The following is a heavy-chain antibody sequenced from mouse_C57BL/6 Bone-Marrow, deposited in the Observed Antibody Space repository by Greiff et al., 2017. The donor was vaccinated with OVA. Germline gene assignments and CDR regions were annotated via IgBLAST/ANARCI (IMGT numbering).Heavy chain of an antibody. J-gene: IGHJ2*01. CDR3: ARVTTVVAKDY. CDR2: INPGSGGT. Sequence: QVQLQQSGAELVRPGTSVKVSCKASGYAFTNYLIEWVKQRPGQGLEWIGVINPGSGGTNYNEKFKGKATLTADKSSSTAYMQLSSLTSEDSAVYVCARVTTVVAKDYWGQGTTLTVSS. V-gene: IGHV1-54*01. CDR1: GYAFTNYL. D-gene: IGHD1-1*01.